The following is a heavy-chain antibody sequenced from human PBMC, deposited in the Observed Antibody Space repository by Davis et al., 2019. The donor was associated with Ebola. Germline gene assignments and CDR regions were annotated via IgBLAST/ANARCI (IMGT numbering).Heavy chain of an antibody. D-gene: IGHD3-16*01. CDR3: VNLGAGTFPFDY. CDR1: GFKFGTYT. V-gene: IGHV3-48*04. Sequence: GESLKISCAASGFKFGTYTMNWVRQAPGKGLEWISYISSSSTNVYYADSVKGRFTISRDNSKNTLSLLMNSLRPEDTAVYYCVNLGAGTFPFDYWGQGTLVTVSS. J-gene: IGHJ4*02. CDR2: ISSSSTNV.